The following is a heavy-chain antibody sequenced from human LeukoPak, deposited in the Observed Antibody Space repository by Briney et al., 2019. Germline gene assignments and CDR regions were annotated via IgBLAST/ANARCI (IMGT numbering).Heavy chain of an antibody. V-gene: IGHV3-21*01. CDR1: GFTFGSYS. Sequence: GGSLRLSCAASGFTFGSYSMNWVRQAPGKGLEWVSSISSSSSYIYYADSVKGRFTISRDNAKNSLYLQMNSLRDEDTAVYYCARDGTRYCSSTSCAFFDYWGQGTLVTVSS. CDR3: ARDGTRYCSSTSCAFFDY. D-gene: IGHD2-2*01. CDR2: ISSSSSYI. J-gene: IGHJ4*02.